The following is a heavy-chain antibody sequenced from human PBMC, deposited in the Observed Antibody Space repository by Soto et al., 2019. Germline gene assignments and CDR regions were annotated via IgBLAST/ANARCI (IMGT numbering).Heavy chain of an antibody. D-gene: IGHD5-12*01. Sequence: QVQLQQWGAGLLKPSETLSLNCAVTGGSLSGYYWSWIRQPPGKGLEWIGEVKDGGHTNYSPSLRGRVPTSPDPSNNQLSLRLNSVTAADTGVYYCARGQEGVVATHWDQGSLVTVSS. CDR3: ARGQEGVVATH. CDR1: GGSLSGYY. V-gene: IGHV4-34*01. CDR2: VKDGGHT. J-gene: IGHJ4*02.